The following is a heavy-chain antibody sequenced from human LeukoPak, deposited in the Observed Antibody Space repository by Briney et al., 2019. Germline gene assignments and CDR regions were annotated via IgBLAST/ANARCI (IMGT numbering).Heavy chain of an antibody. Sequence: GGSLRLSCAASGFSFKSYAMYWGRQAPGKGLEWVAVISYDGSNKYYADSVKGRFTISRDNSKKTLYLQMNSLRAEDTAVYYCARGSPNDYINYFYYYYMDVWGKGTTVTASS. CDR1: GFSFKSYA. CDR3: ARGSPNDYINYFYYYYMDV. D-gene: IGHD4-11*01. CDR2: ISYDGSNK. J-gene: IGHJ6*03. V-gene: IGHV3-30-3*01.